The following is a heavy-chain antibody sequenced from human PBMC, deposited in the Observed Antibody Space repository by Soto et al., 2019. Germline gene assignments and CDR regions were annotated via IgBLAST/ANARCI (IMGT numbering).Heavy chain of an antibody. V-gene: IGHV1-69*01. CDR1: GGTFSRYA. D-gene: IGHD1-26*01. Sequence: QVQLVQSGAEVKKPGSSVKVSCNASGGTFSRYAISWVRQAPGQGLEWMGGIIPIFGTANYAQKFQGRVTITADESTSTAYMELISLRFEDTAVYYCARAIVGPTTTGWLDPWGQGTLVTVSS. CDR3: ARAIVGPTTTGWLDP. J-gene: IGHJ5*02. CDR2: IIPIFGTA.